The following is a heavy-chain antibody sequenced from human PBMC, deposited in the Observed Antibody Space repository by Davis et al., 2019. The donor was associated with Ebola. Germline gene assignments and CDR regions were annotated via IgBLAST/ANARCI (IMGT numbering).Heavy chain of an antibody. D-gene: IGHD6-19*01. CDR2: INPSGGST. CDR3: AREAVAGRGVDS. Sequence: ASVKVSCKASGYTFTSYYMHWVRQAPGQGLEWMGIINPSGGSTSYAQKFQGRVTMTRDTSKNQFSLKLSSVTAADTAVYYCAREAVAGRGVDSWGQGALITVSS. V-gene: IGHV1-46*01. J-gene: IGHJ4*02. CDR1: GYTFTSYY.